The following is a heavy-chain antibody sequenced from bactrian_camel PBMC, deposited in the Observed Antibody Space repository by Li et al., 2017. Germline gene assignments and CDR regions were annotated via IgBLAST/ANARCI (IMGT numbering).Heavy chain of an antibody. Sequence: HVQLVESGGGSVQLGGSLRLSCTVSGYTYSSSCMAWFRQAPGKEREGVATIDGDDSTTYADSVKGRFALSRDLVNAKNTVYLQMNSLKPEDTATYFCAAGTKSYVGSWCGRQDHEYDYWGQGTQVTVS. CDR1: GYTYSSSC. V-gene: IGHV3S53*01. CDR3: AAGTKSYVGSWCGRQDHEYDY. J-gene: IGHJ4*01. D-gene: IGHD3*01. CDR2: IDGDDST.